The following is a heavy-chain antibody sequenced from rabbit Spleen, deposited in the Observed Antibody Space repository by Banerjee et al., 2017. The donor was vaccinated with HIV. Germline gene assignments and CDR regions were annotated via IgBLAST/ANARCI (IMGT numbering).Heavy chain of an antibody. J-gene: IGHJ6*01. CDR2: IYVGTSGST. D-gene: IGHD8-1*01. CDR1: GVSFSGSSY. Sequence: QSLEESGGDLVKPGASLTLTCIASGVSFSGSSYMCWVRQAPGKGLEWIACIYVGTSGSTYYATWAKGRFTISKASSTTVTLQMTSLTVADTATYFCARDTGSSFSSYGMDLWGPGTLVTVS. V-gene: IGHV1S40*01. CDR3: ARDTGSSFSSYGMDL.